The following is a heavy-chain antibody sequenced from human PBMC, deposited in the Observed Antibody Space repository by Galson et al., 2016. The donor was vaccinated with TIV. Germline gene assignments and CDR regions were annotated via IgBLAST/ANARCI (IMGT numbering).Heavy chain of an antibody. J-gene: IGHJ3*02. D-gene: IGHD3-22*01. CDR1: GFTFSSYS. V-gene: IGHV3-30*18. CDR2: ISYDGSHK. CDR3: AKEENSGYYPNDAFDI. Sequence: SLRLSCAASGFTFSSYSMTWVRQAPGKGLEWVAVISYDGSHKHYAGSVKGRFTISRDNSKTTLDLQMNSLGAEDTAVYYCAKEENSGYYPNDAFDIWGQGTMVTVSS.